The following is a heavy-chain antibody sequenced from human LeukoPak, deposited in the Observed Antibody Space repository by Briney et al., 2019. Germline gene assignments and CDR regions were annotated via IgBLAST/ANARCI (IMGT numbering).Heavy chain of an antibody. V-gene: IGHV3-7*01. Sequence: PGGSLRLSCAASGFTFSSYWMSWVRRAPGKGLEWVANIKQDGSEKYYVDSVKGRFTISRDNAKNSLYLQMNSLRAEDTAVYYCARGGFTMIVVAQGKFDYWGQGTLVTVSS. D-gene: IGHD3-22*01. CDR3: ARGGFTMIVVAQGKFDY. CDR2: IKQDGSEK. J-gene: IGHJ4*02. CDR1: GFTFSSYW.